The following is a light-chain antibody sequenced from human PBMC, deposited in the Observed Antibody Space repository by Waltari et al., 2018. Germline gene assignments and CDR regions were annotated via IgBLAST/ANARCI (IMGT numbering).Light chain of an antibody. J-gene: IGLJ3*02. Sequence: SYELTQPPSVSVSPGQTARITCSGDDWPKKYAYWYQQKPGQAPVVVIYEDTKRPSGIPERFSGSSSGTMATFTISGAQVEDEADYYCYSTDSIGNHRVFGRGTKLTVL. CDR2: EDT. V-gene: IGLV3-10*01. CDR1: DWPKKY. CDR3: YSTDSIGNHRV.